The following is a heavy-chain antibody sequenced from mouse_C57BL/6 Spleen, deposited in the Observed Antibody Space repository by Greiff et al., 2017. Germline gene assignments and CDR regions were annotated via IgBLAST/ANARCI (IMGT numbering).Heavy chain of an antibody. CDR1: GYTFTSYG. Sequence: VQGVESGAELARPGASVKLSCKASGYTFTSYGISWVKQRPGQGLEWIGEIYPRSGNTYYNEKFKGKATLTADKSSSTAYMELRSLTSEDSAVYFCNYYGSSYYFDYWGQGTTLTVSS. D-gene: IGHD1-1*01. CDR3: NYYGSSYYFDY. CDR2: IYPRSGNT. V-gene: IGHV1-81*01. J-gene: IGHJ2*01.